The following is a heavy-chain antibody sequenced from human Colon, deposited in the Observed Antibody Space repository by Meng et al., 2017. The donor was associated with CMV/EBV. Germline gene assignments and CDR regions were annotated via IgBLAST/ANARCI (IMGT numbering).Heavy chain of an antibody. V-gene: IGHV6-1*01. CDR2: TYFRSKWYN. Sequence: SQTLSLTCAISGDSVSSNSAAWNWIRHSPSRGLEWLGRTYFRSKWYNDYAPSVKGRITFTADTSKNQFSLLLDSVTPEDTAVYYCARAVDNGFWYDGLESWGQGMLVTVSS. D-gene: IGHD1-1*01. CDR1: GDSVSSNSAA. CDR3: ARAVDNGFWYDGLES. J-gene: IGHJ4*02.